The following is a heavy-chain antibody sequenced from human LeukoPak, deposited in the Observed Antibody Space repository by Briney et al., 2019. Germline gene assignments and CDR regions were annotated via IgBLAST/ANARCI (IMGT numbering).Heavy chain of an antibody. J-gene: IGHJ4*02. D-gene: IGHD3-3*01. CDR3: ARLAIFGVVITLGY. CDR2: MNPNSGNT. CDR1: GYTFTSYD. Sequence: ASVKVSCKASGYTFTSYDINWVRQATGQGLEWMGWMNPNSGNTGYAQKLQGRVTMTTDTSTSTAYMELRSLRSDDTAVYYCARLAIFGVVITLGYWGQGTLVTVSS. V-gene: IGHV1-8*01.